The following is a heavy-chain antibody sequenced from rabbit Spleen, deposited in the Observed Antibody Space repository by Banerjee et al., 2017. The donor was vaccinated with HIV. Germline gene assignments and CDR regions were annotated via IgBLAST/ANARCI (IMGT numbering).Heavy chain of an antibody. CDR2: IDPIFGYT. Sequence: QEQLVESGGGLVQPGGSLKLSCKASGFDFNNYGVSWVRQAPGKGLEWIGYIDPIFGYTYYASWVNGRFTISSHNAQNTLYLQLNSLTAADTATYFCVRGLHNNGDGFNLWGQGTLVTVS. CDR1: GFDFNNYG. D-gene: IGHD2-1*01. J-gene: IGHJ4*01. CDR3: VRGLHNNGDGFNL. V-gene: IGHV1S47*01.